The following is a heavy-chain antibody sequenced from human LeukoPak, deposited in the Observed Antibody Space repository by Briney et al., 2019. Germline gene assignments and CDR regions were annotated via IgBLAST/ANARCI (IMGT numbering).Heavy chain of an antibody. CDR1: GYTFTSYA. V-gene: IGHV1-3*01. CDR3: ARDGTYNWNDSKGYYGMDV. CDR2: INAGNGNT. D-gene: IGHD1-1*01. Sequence: EASVKVSCKASGYTFTSYAMHWVRQAPGQRLEWMGWINAGNGNTKYSQKFQGRVTMTRDTSTSTVYMELSSLRSEDTAVYYCARDGTYNWNDSKGYYGMDVWGKGTTVTVSS. J-gene: IGHJ6*04.